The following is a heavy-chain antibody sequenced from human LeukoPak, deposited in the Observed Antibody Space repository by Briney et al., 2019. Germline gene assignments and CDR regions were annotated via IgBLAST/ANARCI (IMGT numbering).Heavy chain of an antibody. CDR2: IYSGGST. CDR1: GFTVSSNY. D-gene: IGHD3-3*01. Sequence: GGSLRLSCAASGFTVSSNYMSWVRQAPGKGLEWVSVIYSGGSTYYADSVKGRFTISRDNSKNTLYLQMNSLRAEDTAVYYCAKTPVLRFLEWLPSYFDYWGQEPWSPSPQ. V-gene: IGHV3-53*01. CDR3: AKTPVLRFLEWLPSYFDY. J-gene: IGHJ4*01.